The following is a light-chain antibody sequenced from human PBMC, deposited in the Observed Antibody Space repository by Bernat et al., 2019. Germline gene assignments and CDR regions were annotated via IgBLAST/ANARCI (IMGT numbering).Light chain of an antibody. J-gene: IGLJ2*01. CDR2: NNG. Sequence: QSVLTQPHSASATPGQRVIISCSGSRSDIGSINVNCYQKLPGKSPKLLIYNNGQRPSGVPDRFSASKSDTSASLAISGLQSDDEAEYYCAAWDDSLNWIFGGGTKVTVL. V-gene: IGLV1-44*01. CDR3: AAWDDSLNWI. CDR1: RSDIGSIN.